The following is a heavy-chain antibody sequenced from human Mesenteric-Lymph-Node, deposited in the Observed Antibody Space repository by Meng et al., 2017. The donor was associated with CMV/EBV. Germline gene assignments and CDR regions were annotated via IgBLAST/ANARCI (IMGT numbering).Heavy chain of an antibody. V-gene: IGHV4-39*07. CDR2: IYYSGNT. Sequence: SETLSLTCTVSGGSISSSNYYWGWIRQPPGKGLEWIGSIYYSGNTFYNPSLKSRVTISVDTSKNQFSLKVSSVTAADTAIYYCMRGGGIGVAGYWGQGTLVTVSS. CDR3: MRGGGIGVAGY. J-gene: IGHJ4*02. CDR1: GGSISSSNYY. D-gene: IGHD6-19*01.